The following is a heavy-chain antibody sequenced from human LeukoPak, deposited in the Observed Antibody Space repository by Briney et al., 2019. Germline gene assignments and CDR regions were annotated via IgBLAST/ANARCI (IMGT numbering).Heavy chain of an antibody. CDR3: ARDRTGTTVTNYFDY. V-gene: IGHV1-69*05. CDR2: IIPIFGTA. J-gene: IGHJ4*02. CDR1: GGTFSSYA. Sequence: SVKVSCKASGGTFSSYAISWVRQAPGQGLEWMGGIIPIFGTANYAQKFQGRVTITTDESTSTAYMELSSLRSEDTAVYYCARDRTGTTVTNYFDYWGQGNLVTVSS. D-gene: IGHD4-17*01.